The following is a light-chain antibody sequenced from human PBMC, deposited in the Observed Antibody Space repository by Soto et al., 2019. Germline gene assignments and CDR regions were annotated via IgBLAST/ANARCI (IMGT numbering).Light chain of an antibody. Sequence: EIVLTQSPGTLSLSPGERATLSCRASQSVSSSYLAWYQQKPGQAPRLLTYGASSRSTGIPDRLGGSESGSDFTLTISRLGPEDFAVYYCQRYGSSGYTFGQGTKLEIK. CDR2: GAS. J-gene: IGKJ2*01. V-gene: IGKV3-20*01. CDR3: QRYGSSGYT. CDR1: QSVSSSY.